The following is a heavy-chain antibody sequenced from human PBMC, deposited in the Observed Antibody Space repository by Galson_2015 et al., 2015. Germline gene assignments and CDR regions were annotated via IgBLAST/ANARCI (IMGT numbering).Heavy chain of an antibody. CDR3: ARTTYYDFWSGYYPPDYYYGMDV. CDR1: GYTFTSYA. J-gene: IGHJ6*02. Sequence: SVKVSCKASGYTFTSYAMHWVRQAPGQRLEWMGWINAGNGNTKYSQKFQGRVTITRDTSASTAYMELSSLRSEDTAVYYCARTTYYDFWSGYYPPDYYYGMDVWGQGTTVTVSS. V-gene: IGHV1-3*01. CDR2: INAGNGNT. D-gene: IGHD3-3*01.